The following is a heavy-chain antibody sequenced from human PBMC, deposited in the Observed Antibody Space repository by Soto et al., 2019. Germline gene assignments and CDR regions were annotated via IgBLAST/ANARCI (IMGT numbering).Heavy chain of an antibody. CDR3: ALSLRGDYGSGSYYNEDY. Sequence: QVQLVQSGAEVKKPGSSVKVSCKASGGTFSSYTISWVRQAPGQGLEWMGRIIPILGIANYAQKFQGRVTITADKSTSTAYMELSSLRSEDTAVYYCALSLRGDYGSGSYYNEDYWGQGTLVTVSS. CDR1: GGTFSSYT. D-gene: IGHD3-10*01. J-gene: IGHJ4*02. V-gene: IGHV1-69*02. CDR2: IIPILGIA.